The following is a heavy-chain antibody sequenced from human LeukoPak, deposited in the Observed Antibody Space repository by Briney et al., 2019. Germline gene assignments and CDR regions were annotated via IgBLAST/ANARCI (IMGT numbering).Heavy chain of an antibody. CDR2: IIPIFGTA. J-gene: IGHJ6*02. CDR1: GYTFTGYY. D-gene: IGHD3-22*01. Sequence: ASVKVSCKASGYTFTGYYMHWVRQAPGQGLEWMGGIIPIFGTANYAQKFQGRVTITADESTSTAYMELSSLRSEDTAVYYCVSGYNYYGMDVWGQGTTVTVSS. V-gene: IGHV1-69*13. CDR3: VSGYNYYGMDV.